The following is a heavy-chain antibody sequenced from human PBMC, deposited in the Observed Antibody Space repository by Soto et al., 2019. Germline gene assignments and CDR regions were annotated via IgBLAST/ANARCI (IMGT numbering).Heavy chain of an antibody. D-gene: IGHD3-10*01. J-gene: IGHJ6*02. CDR3: ARHVLYGPDYGMDV. V-gene: IGHV5-51*01. CDR1: GYSFTSFW. Sequence: GACLKISRKGFGYSFTSFWICPVAQLPGKGVEWMAIIDPGDSDTRYSPSFQGQVTISADKSISTAYLQWSSLKASDTAMYYCARHVLYGPDYGMDVWGQGTTVTVSS. CDR2: IDPGDSDT.